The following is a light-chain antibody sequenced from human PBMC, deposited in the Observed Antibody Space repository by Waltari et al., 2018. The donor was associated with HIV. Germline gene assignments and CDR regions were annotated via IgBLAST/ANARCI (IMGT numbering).Light chain of an antibody. CDR3: CSYAGSSTLV. CDR1: SSDVGSYNL. V-gene: IGLV2-23*01. J-gene: IGLJ2*01. Sequence: QSALTQPASVSGSPGQSITISCTGTSSDVGSYNLVSWYQQHPGKAPKLMIYEGNKRPSGFSNRSSASKSGNTASLTITGLQAEDEADYYCCSYAGSSTLVFGGGTKLTVL. CDR2: EGN.